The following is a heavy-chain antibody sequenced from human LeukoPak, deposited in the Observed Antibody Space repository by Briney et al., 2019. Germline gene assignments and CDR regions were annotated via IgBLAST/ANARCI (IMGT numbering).Heavy chain of an antibody. CDR3: ARDRVDTPYGGSYY. Sequence: ASVKVSCKASGYTLINYGISWVRQAPGQGLEWMGWISAYNGNTNYAQKLQGRVTMTTDTSTSTAYMELRSLRSDDTAVYYCARDRVDTPYGGSYYWGQGTLVTVSS. CDR2: ISAYNGNT. V-gene: IGHV1-18*01. D-gene: IGHD5-18*01. CDR1: GYTLINYG. J-gene: IGHJ4*02.